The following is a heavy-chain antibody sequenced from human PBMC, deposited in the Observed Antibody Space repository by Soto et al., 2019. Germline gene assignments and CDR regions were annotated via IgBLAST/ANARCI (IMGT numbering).Heavy chain of an antibody. V-gene: IGHV4-31*03. J-gene: IGHJ4*02. Sequence: QVQLQESGPGLVKPSQTLSLTCTVSGASIGSGTYYWHWIRQHPGKGLEWIGWLSHSGGTYYNPSLMSRMTISLATSKDQFSMRLTSVTASDTAVYYCARGTRPDTRFGESIFDFWGQGTLVTVSS. CDR1: GASIGSGTYY. D-gene: IGHD3-10*01. CDR3: ARGTRPDTRFGESIFDF. CDR2: LSHSGGT.